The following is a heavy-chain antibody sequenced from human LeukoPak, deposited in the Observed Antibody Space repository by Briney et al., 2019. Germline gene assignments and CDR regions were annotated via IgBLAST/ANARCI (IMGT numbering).Heavy chain of an antibody. J-gene: IGHJ6*02. CDR3: ARAAIGYCSSTSCYRAYYYYGMDV. Sequence: SETLSLTWAVYGGSFSGYYWSWIRQPPGKGLEWIGEINHSGSTNYNPSLKSRVTISVDTSKNQFSLKLSSVTAADTAVYYCARAAIGYCSSTSCYRAYYYYGMDVWGQGTTVTVSS. CDR1: GGSFSGYY. CDR2: INHSGST. D-gene: IGHD2-2*03. V-gene: IGHV4-34*01.